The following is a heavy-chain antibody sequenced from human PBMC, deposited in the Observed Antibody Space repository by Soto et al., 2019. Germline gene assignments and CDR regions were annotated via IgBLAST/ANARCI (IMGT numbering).Heavy chain of an antibody. CDR1: GGSISSGDYY. CDR2: IYYSGTT. J-gene: IGHJ6*02. D-gene: IGHD5-18*01. V-gene: IGHV4-30-4*01. Sequence: SETLSLTCTVSGGSISSGDYYWSWIRQPPGKGLEWIGYIYYSGTTYYNPSLKSRVTISVDTSKNQFSLKVSSVTAADTAVYYCARALIQLWPHYYYGMDVWGQGTTVTVSS. CDR3: ARALIQLWPHYYYGMDV.